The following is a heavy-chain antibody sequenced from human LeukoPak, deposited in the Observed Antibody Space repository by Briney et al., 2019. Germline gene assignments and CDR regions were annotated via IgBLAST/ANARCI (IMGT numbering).Heavy chain of an antibody. Sequence: GASVKVSCKASGYTFTGYYMHWVRQAPGQGLGWMGWINPNSGGTNYAQKFQGRVTMTRDTSISTAYMGLRRLRSDDTAVYYCARDRVMITFGGVTHTLSWPYYYYMDVWGKGTTVTVPS. CDR1: GYTFTGYY. V-gene: IGHV1-2*02. CDR3: ARDRVMITFGGVTHTLSWPYYYYMDV. D-gene: IGHD3-16*01. J-gene: IGHJ6*03. CDR2: INPNSGGT.